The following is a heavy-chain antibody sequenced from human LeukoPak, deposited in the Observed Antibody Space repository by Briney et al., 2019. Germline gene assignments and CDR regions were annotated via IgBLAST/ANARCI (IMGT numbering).Heavy chain of an antibody. D-gene: IGHD3-9*01. CDR3: ARGLRYFDWLFRFDP. CDR1: GGSFSGYY. Sequence: ETLSLTCAVYGGSFSGYYWSWIRQPPGKGLEWIGEINHSGSTNYNPSLKSRVTISVDTSKNQFSLKLSSVTAADTAVYYWARGLRYFDWLFRFDPWGQGTLVTVSS. V-gene: IGHV4-34*01. CDR2: INHSGST. J-gene: IGHJ5*02.